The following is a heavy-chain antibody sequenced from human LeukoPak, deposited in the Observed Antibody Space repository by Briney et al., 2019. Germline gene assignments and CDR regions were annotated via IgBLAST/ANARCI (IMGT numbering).Heavy chain of an antibody. Sequence: GGSLRLSCTASGFTFSSYAMSWVRLTPGKGLEWVSGISGSGGSTHYADSVKGRFTISRDNSKNTLYLQMNSLRAEDTAVYYCAKSSTKAHYYDSNGYPYWGQGTLVTVSS. J-gene: IGHJ4*02. CDR2: ISGSGGST. V-gene: IGHV3-23*01. D-gene: IGHD3-22*01. CDR3: AKSSTKAHYYDSNGYPY. CDR1: GFTFSSYA.